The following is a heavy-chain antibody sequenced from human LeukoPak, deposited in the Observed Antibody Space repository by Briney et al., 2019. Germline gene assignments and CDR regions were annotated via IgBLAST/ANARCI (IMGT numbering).Heavy chain of an antibody. Sequence: GASVKVSCKASGYTFTGYYMHWVRQAPGQGLEWMGWINPNSGGTNYAQKFQGWVTMTRDTSISTAYMELSRLRSDDTAVYYCARAGFYYYDSSGYYPNWGQGTLVTVSS. CDR3: ARAGFYYYDSSGYYPN. J-gene: IGHJ4*02. D-gene: IGHD3-22*01. CDR2: INPNSGGT. CDR1: GYTFTGYY. V-gene: IGHV1-2*04.